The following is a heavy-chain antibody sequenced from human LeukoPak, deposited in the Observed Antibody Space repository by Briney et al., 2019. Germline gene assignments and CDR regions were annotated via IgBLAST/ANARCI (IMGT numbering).Heavy chain of an antibody. V-gene: IGHV4-30-2*01. J-gene: IGHJ4*02. Sequence: PSETLSLTCTVSGGSISSGGYYWSWIRQPPGKGLEWIGYIYHGGSTYYNPSLKSRVTISVDRSKNQFSLKLSPVTAADTAVYYCARHSHYFESSGYGYWGQGILVTISS. CDR2: IYHGGST. D-gene: IGHD3-22*01. CDR3: ARHSHYFESSGYGY. CDR1: GGSISSGGYY.